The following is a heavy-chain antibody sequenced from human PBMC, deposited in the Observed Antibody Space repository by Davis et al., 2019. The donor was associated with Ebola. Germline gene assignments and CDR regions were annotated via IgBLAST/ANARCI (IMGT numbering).Heavy chain of an antibody. CDR1: GYTFTSYA. CDR3: ARERKALIVGASYYFDY. V-gene: IGHV7-4-1*02. J-gene: IGHJ4*02. Sequence: AASVKVSCKASGYTFTSYAMNWVRQAPGQGLEWMGWINTNTGNPTYAQGFTGRFVFSLDTSVSTAYLQISSLKAEDTAVYYCARERKALIVGASYYFDYWGQGTLVTVSS. CDR2: INTNTGNP. D-gene: IGHD1-26*01.